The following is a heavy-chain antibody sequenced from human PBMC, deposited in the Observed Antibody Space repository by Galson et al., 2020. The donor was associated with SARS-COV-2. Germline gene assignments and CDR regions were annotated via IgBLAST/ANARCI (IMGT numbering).Heavy chain of an antibody. D-gene: IGHD3-9*01. CDR1: GFTFSSYA. J-gene: IGHJ4*02. Sequence: GESLKLSCSASGFTFSSYAMHWVRQAPGKGLEYVSAISSNGGSTYYADSVKGRFTISRDNSKNTLYLQMSSLRAEDTAVYYCVKDLVVYDILTGYDYWGQGTLVTVSS. V-gene: IGHV3-64D*08. CDR3: VKDLVVYDILTGYDY. CDR2: ISSNGGST.